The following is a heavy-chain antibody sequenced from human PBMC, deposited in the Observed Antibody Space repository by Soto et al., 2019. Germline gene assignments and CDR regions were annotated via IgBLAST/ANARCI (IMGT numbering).Heavy chain of an antibody. J-gene: IGHJ5*02. V-gene: IGHV1-3*01. CDR1: GYTFTSYA. CDR3: VRDRLYCSGGSCYWFDP. Sequence: QVQLVQSGAEVKKPGASVKVSCKASGYTFTSYAMHWVRQAPGQRLEWMGWINAGNGNTKYSQKFQGRVTITRDTSASTAYMELSSLRSEDTAVYYCVRDRLYCSGGSCYWFDPWGQGTLVTVSS. CDR2: INAGNGNT. D-gene: IGHD2-15*01.